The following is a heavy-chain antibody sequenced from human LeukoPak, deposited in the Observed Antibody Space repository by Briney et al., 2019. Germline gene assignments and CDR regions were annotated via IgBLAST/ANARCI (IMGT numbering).Heavy chain of an antibody. CDR1: GGSISSSSYY. CDR2: IYYSGST. D-gene: IGHD3-3*01. Sequence: SETLSLTCTVSGGSISSSSYYWGCLRQPPGRGLEWIGSIYYSGSTYYNPSLKSRVTISVDTSKNQFSLKLSSVTAAETGVYYCARHRYPPIWGGEPYFDYWGQGTLVTVSS. V-gene: IGHV4-39*01. CDR3: ARHRYPPIWGGEPYFDY. J-gene: IGHJ4*02.